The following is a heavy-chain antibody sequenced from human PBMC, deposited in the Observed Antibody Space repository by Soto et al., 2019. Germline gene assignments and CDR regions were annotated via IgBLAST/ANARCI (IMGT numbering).Heavy chain of an antibody. V-gene: IGHV4-39*01. J-gene: IGHJ5*02. D-gene: IGHD3-22*01. Sequence: KPSETLSLTCSVSGGSISSTGYYWVWIRLPPGKGLEWIGSIYNSGSTYHNPSLKGRVTISVDTSKNLFSLRLSSVTAADTAVYYCARGRTTMTVSFSSRGGNWFDPWGQGTLVTVSS. CDR2: IYNSGST. CDR1: GGSISSTGYY. CDR3: ARGRTTMTVSFSSRGGNWFDP.